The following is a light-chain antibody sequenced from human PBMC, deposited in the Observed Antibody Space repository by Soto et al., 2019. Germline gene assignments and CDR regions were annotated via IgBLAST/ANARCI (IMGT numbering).Light chain of an antibody. CDR1: QSVTNN. V-gene: IGKV3-15*01. CDR2: GAS. Sequence: EIVMTQSPATLSVSSGERATLSCRASQSVTNNLAWDQQKPGQAPRLLFYGASARATGIPARFSGSGSGTEFTLTISSLQSEDFAVYYCQQYNNWPLTFGGGTKVEIK. CDR3: QQYNNWPLT. J-gene: IGKJ4*01.